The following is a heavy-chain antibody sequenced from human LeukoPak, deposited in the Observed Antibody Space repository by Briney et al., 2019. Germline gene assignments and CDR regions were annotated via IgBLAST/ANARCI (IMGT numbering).Heavy chain of an antibody. CDR3: ARLSRYSSSWYSGY. V-gene: IGHV7-4-1*02. D-gene: IGHD6-13*01. CDR1: GYTLTDYA. J-gene: IGHJ4*02. CDR2: INTNTGNP. Sequence: ASVKVSCKASGYTLTDYAMNWVRQAPGQGLEWMGWINTNTGNPTYAQGFTGRFVLSLDTSVSTAYLQISSLKTEDTAVYYCARLSRYSSSWYSGYWGQGTLVTVSS.